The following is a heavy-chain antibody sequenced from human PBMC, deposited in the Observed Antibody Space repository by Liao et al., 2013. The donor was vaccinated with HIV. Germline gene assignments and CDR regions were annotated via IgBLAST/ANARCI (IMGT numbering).Heavy chain of an antibody. Sequence: QVQLQESGPGLVKPSETLSLTCTVSGGSISSYYWSWIRQPAGKGLEWIGRIHTSGSTNYNPSLKSRVTISVDTSKNQFSLKLSSVTAADTAVYYCARAGRDGDRWYFDLWGRGTLVTVSS. CDR2: IHTSGST. D-gene: IGHD1-14*01. CDR1: GGSISSYY. J-gene: IGHJ2*01. V-gene: IGHV4-4*07. CDR3: ARAGRDGDRWYFDL.